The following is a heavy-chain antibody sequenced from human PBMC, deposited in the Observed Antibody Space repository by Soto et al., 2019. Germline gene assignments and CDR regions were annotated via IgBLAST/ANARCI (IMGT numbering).Heavy chain of an antibody. V-gene: IGHV3-11*05. CDR2: ISSTGTYT. Sequence: GGSLRLSCAASGFTFSDYYMTWIRQAPGKGLEWVSYISSTGTYTNYADSVRGRFTISRDNAKNSLYLQMNSLTADDTALYYCAKGPRAPPPHDYGMDVWGQGTTVTVSS. CDR1: GFTFSDYY. CDR3: AKGPRAPPPHDYGMDV. J-gene: IGHJ6*02.